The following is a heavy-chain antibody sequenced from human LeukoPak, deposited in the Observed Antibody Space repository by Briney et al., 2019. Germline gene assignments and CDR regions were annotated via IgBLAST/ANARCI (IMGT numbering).Heavy chain of an antibody. CDR2: ISGSGGST. D-gene: IGHD4-17*01. Sequence: GGSLRLSCAASGFTFSSYAMSWVRQAPGKGLEWVSAISGSGGSTYYADSVKGRFTISRDNSRNTLYLQMNSLRAEDTAVYYCAKFFYGDYGYYYYYGMDVWGQGTTVTVSS. CDR1: GFTFSSYA. J-gene: IGHJ6*02. CDR3: AKFFYGDYGYYYYYGMDV. V-gene: IGHV3-23*01.